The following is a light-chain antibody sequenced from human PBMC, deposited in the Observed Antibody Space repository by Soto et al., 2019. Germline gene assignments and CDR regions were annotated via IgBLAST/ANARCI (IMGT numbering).Light chain of an antibody. CDR3: QQYTNWWT. CDR2: GAS. CDR1: QSVSNN. Sequence: EIVMTQSPVTLSVSPGERATLSCRASQSVSNNLAWYQKKPGQAPRLLIYGASTRATGIPARFSGSGSGTEFTLTISSLQSEDFAVYYCQQYTNWWTFGQGTRVEIK. J-gene: IGKJ1*01. V-gene: IGKV3-15*01.